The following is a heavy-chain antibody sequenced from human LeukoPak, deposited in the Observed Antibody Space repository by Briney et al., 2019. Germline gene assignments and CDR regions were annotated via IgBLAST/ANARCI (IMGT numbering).Heavy chain of an antibody. CDR1: GYTFTGYY. D-gene: IGHD2-2*01. V-gene: IGHV1-2*02. Sequence: GASVKVSCKASGYTFTGYYMHWVRQAPGRGLEWMGWFNPNSGGTNYAQKFQGRVTMTRDTSISTAYMELSRLRSDDTAVCYCARDEGDIVVVPAAYWGQGTLVTVSS. CDR2: FNPNSGGT. J-gene: IGHJ4*02. CDR3: ARDEGDIVVVPAAY.